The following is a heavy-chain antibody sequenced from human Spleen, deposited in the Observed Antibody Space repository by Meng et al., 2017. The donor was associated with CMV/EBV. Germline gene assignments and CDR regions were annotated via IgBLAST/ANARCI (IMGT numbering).Heavy chain of an antibody. CDR3: ARDAGYCSSTSCYPFDS. CDR2: VSAYHGNT. CDR1: GYTFTSYG. V-gene: IGHV1-18*01. D-gene: IGHD2-2*01. Sequence: ASVKVSCKASGYTFTSYGINWARRAPGQGLEWMGWVSAYHGNTKYSQKFQGRVTMTTDTSTSTAYMELRSLRSDDTALYYCARDAGYCSSTSCYPFDSWGQGTLVTVSS. J-gene: IGHJ4*02.